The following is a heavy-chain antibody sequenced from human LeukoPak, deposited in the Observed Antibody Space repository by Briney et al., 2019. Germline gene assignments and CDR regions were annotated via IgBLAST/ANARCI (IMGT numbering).Heavy chain of an antibody. D-gene: IGHD5-24*01. J-gene: IGHJ4*02. CDR2: INPNSGST. CDR3: ARGDGYTSGFNGY. V-gene: IGHV1-46*01. CDR1: GYTFTTYF. Sequence: ASVKVSCKASGYTFTTYFLHWVRQAPGQGLEWMGIINPNSGSTNYAQNFQDRVTITRDVFTSTVYMDLSSLRSEDTAVYYCARGDGYTSGFNGYWGQGTLVTVSS.